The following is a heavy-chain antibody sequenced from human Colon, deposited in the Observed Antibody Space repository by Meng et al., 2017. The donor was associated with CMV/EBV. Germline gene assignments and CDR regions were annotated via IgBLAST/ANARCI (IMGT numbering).Heavy chain of an antibody. D-gene: IGHD2-2*02. V-gene: IGHV4-39*07. CDR2: IYYSGST. CDR3: ARARYCSSTSCYTWGPESYYFDY. CDR1: GGSISSSSYY. Sequence: SETLSLTCTVSGGSISSSSYYWGWIRQPPGKGLEWIGSIYYSGSTYYNPSLKSRVTISVDTSKNQFSLKLSSVTAADTAVYYYARARYCSSTSCYTWGPESYYFDYWGQGTLVTVSS. J-gene: IGHJ4*02.